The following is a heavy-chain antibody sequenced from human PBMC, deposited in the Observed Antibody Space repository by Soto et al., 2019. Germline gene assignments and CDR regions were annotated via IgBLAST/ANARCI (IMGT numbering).Heavy chain of an antibody. Sequence: WASVKVSCKASGYTFTSYYMHWVRQAPGQGLEWMGIINPSGGSTSYAQKFQGRVTMTRDTSTSTVYMELSSLRSEDTAVYYCARAGGRYSSRYYFDYWGQGTLVTVSS. D-gene: IGHD6-13*01. J-gene: IGHJ4*02. CDR3: ARAGGRYSSRYYFDY. CDR2: INPSGGST. V-gene: IGHV1-46*01. CDR1: GYTFTSYY.